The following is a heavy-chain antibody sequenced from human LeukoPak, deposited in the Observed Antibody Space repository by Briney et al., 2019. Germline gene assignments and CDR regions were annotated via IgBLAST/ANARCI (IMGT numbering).Heavy chain of an antibody. V-gene: IGHV4-39*01. CDR2: ITYSGST. Sequence: PSETLSLTCTVSGGSISSSTYYWAWIRQSPGKGLEWIGSITYSGSTYYNPSLESRVTISVDTSKNQFSLRLISVTAVDTAVYYCARQGVGATDCWGQGTLVTVSS. CDR3: ARQGVGATDC. J-gene: IGHJ4*02. D-gene: IGHD1-26*01. CDR1: GGSISSSTYY.